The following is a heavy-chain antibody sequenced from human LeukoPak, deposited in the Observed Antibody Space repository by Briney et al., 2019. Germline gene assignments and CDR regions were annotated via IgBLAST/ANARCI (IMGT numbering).Heavy chain of an antibody. CDR2: INPNSGGA. CDR1: GYSFTDYY. CDR3: ARADRLHGGPYLIGP. D-gene: IGHD2-21*01. Sequence: ASVKVSCKTSGYSFTDYYMHWVRQAPGQGLEWMGWINPNSGGASSAQKFQGRVTMTRDTSITTVYMEVRWLTSDDTAIYYCARADRLHGGPYLIGPWGLGTLVTVSS. V-gene: IGHV1-2*02. J-gene: IGHJ5*02.